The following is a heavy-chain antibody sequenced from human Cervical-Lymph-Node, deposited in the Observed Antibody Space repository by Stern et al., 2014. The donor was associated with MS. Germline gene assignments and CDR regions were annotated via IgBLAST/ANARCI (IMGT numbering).Heavy chain of an antibody. V-gene: IGHV3-21*01. CDR2: ISSSSSYI. J-gene: IGHJ2*01. D-gene: IGHD3-22*01. Sequence: VQLVQSGGGLVKPGGSLRLSCAASGFTFSSYSMNWVRQAPGKGLEWVSCISSSSSYIYYADSVKGRFTISRDNAKNSLYLQMNSLRAEDTAVYYCARGTGSSGYYPEYWYFDLWGRGTLVTVSS. CDR1: GFTFSSYS. CDR3: ARGTGSSGYYPEYWYFDL.